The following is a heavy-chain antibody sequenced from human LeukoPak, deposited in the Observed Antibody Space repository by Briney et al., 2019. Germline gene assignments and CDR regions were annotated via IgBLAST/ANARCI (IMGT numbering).Heavy chain of an antibody. CDR1: GGTFSSYA. CDR3: AREPHQDYYDSSGYYTYYFDY. D-gene: IGHD3-22*01. CDR2: IIPFFGTA. J-gene: IGHJ4*02. V-gene: IGHV1-69*13. Sequence: SVKVSCKASGGTFSSYAISWVRQAPGQGLEWMGGIIPFFGTANYAQKFQGRVTITADESTSTAYMELSSLRSEDTAVYYCAREPHQDYYDSSGYYTYYFDYWGQGTLVTVSS.